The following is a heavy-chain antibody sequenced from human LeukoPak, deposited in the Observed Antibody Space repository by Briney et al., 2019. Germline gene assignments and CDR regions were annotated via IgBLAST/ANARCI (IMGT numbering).Heavy chain of an antibody. D-gene: IGHD4-11*01. CDR2: INPNSGAA. J-gene: IGHJ4*02. V-gene: IGHV1-2*06. CDR1: GYTFTDYY. Sequence: VASVKVSCKASGYTFTDYYMHWVRQAPGQGLEWMGRINPNSGAADYAQEFQGRVTMTRDTSINTVYMELSRLRSDDTAVYYCARASYSNYATHFDHWGQGTLVTVSS. CDR3: ARASYSNYATHFDH.